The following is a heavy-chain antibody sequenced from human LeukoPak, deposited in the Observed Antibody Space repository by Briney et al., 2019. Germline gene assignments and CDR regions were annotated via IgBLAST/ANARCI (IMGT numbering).Heavy chain of an antibody. J-gene: IGHJ4*02. CDR1: GGSISSYY. V-gene: IGHV4-59*12. CDR2: IYYSGST. CDR3: ARDSWWYYDSSGYPSFDY. Sequence: SETLSLTCTVSGGSISSYYWSWIRQPPGKGLEWIGSIYYSGSTYYNPSLKSRVTISVDTSKNQFSLKLSSVTAADTAVYYCARDSWWYYDSSGYPSFDYWGQGTLVTVSS. D-gene: IGHD3-22*01.